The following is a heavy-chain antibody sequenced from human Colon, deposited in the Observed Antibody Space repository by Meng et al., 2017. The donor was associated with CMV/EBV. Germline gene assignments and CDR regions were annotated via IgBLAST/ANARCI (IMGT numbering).Heavy chain of an antibody. CDR2: IKTKANNYCT. D-gene: IGHD3-10*01. Sequence: GESLKISCAVSGFIFSDHYMDWFRQAPGKGLEWVARIKTKANNYCTEYAASGRGSFTIARDDSKQSLYLEANSLKTEATAVYYCGRVAMRGGGFDCWGQGVLVTVSS. V-gene: IGHV3-72*01. CDR3: GRVAMRGGGFDC. J-gene: IGHJ4*02. CDR1: GFIFSDHY.